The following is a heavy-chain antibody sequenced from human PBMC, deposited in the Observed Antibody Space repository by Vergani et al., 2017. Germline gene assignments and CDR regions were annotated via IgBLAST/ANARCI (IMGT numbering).Heavy chain of an antibody. Sequence: QVQLQESGPGLVKPSETLSLTCSVSGDSMNTYYWTWIRQPPGKGLEWIGYIYDSGDTKYNPSLKSRVTMSLDTSKNQFSLHLYSVTAVDTAVYYCARGALWWLRQIDSWGQGTLVTVSS. CDR1: GDSMNTYY. CDR3: ARGALWWLRQIDS. D-gene: IGHD2-21*01. J-gene: IGHJ4*02. CDR2: IYDSGDT. V-gene: IGHV4-59*01.